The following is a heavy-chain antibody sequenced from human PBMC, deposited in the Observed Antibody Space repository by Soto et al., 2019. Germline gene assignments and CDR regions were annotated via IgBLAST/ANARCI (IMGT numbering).Heavy chain of an antibody. CDR2: ISSSGSTI. J-gene: IGHJ4*02. V-gene: IGHV3-11*01. CDR3: AKWGISITIFGVVNTGVDY. D-gene: IGHD3-3*01. CDR1: GFTFSDDY. Sequence: QVQLVESGGGLVKPGGSLRLSCAASGFTFSDDYMSWIRQAPGKGLEWVSYISSSGSTIYYADSVKGRFTISRDNAKNSLYLQMNSLRAEDTAVYYCAKWGISITIFGVVNTGVDYWGQGTLVTVSS.